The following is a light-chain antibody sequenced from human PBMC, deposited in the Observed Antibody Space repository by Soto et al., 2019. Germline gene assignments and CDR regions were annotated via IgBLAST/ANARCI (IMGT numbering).Light chain of an antibody. CDR3: QHYDHLPPLS. J-gene: IGKJ4*01. Sequence: DIQMTQSPSSLSASVGDRVTITCQASQDIKNYLNWYQQKPGKAPNLLIYYASNLKTGVPSRFSGSGSGKHFTFTISSLQPEDIATYYCQHYDHLPPLSFGGGTKVEIK. CDR1: QDIKNY. CDR2: YAS. V-gene: IGKV1-33*01.